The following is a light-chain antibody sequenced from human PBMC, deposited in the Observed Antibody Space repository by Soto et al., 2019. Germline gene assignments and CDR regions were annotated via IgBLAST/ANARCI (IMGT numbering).Light chain of an antibody. CDR1: QSLSSSY. V-gene: IGKV3-20*01. J-gene: IGKJ5*01. Sequence: EDVVNQSPATLSLSPGERATLSCRASQSLSSSYLAWYQQKPGQAPRLLIYDASSRATGIPARFSGSGSGTDFTLTISRLEPEDFAVYFCQRYGSSPLITFGQGTRLEIK. CDR2: DAS. CDR3: QRYGSSPLIT.